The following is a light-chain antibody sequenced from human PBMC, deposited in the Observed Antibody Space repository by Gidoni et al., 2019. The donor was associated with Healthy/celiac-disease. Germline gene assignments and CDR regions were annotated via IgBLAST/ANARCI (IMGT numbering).Light chain of an antibody. CDR3: QQYGSSG. Sequence: DIVLTQSPGTLSLSPEDRATLSCRASQSVSSSYLAWYQQKPGQAPRLLIYGASSRATGIPDRFSGSGSGTDFTLTISRLEPEDFAVYYCQQYGSSGFXXXTKVEIK. V-gene: IGKV3-20*01. CDR2: GAS. CDR1: QSVSSSY. J-gene: IGKJ1*01.